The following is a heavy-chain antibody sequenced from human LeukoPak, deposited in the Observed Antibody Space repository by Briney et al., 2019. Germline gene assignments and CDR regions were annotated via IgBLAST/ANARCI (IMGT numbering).Heavy chain of an antibody. CDR3: ARVEATTRYFDY. J-gene: IGHJ4*02. V-gene: IGHV6-1*01. D-gene: IGHD5-12*01. CDR1: GDSVSSNSAT. CDR2: TYYRSKWYN. Sequence: PSQTLSLTCAISGDSVSSNSATWNWIRQSPSRGLEWLGRTYYRSKWYNDYAVSVKSRITFNPDTSKNQSSLQLNSVTPEDTAVYYCARVEATTRYFDYWGQGTLVTVSS.